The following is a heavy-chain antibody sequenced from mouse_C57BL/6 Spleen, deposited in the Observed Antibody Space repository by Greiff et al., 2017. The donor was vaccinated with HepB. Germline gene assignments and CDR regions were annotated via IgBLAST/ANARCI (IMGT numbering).Heavy chain of an antibody. V-gene: IGHV1-80*01. Sequence: LVESGASVKISCKASGYAFSSYWMNWVKQRPGKGLEWIGQIYPGDGDTNYNGKFKGKATLTADKSSSTAYMQLSSLTSEDSAVYFCARESGLRWFDCWGQGTTLTVSS. CDR1: GYAFSSYW. CDR2: IYPGDGDT. CDR3: ARESGLRWFDC. D-gene: IGHD1-1*01. J-gene: IGHJ2*01.